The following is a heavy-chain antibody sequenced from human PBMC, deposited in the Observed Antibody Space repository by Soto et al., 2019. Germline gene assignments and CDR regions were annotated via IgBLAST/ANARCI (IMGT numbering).Heavy chain of an antibody. CDR3: ARENYGSGSYYHHYGMDV. CDR2: IYHSGST. V-gene: IGHV4-30-2*01. CDR1: GGSISSGGYS. D-gene: IGHD3-10*01. Sequence: SETLSLTCAVSGGSISSGGYSWSWIRQPPGKGLEWIGYIYHSGSTYYNPSLKSRVTISVDRSKNQFSLKLSSVTAADTAVYYCARENYGSGSYYHHYGMDVWGQGTTVPSP. J-gene: IGHJ6*02.